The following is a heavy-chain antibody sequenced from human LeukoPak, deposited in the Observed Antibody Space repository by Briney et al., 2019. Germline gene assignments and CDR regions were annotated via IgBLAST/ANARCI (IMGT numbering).Heavy chain of an antibody. D-gene: IGHD3-16*01. Sequence: GGSLRLSCAASGFTFSSYDMHWVRQATGKGLEWVSAIGTAGDTYYPGSVKGRFTISRENAKNSLYLQMNSLRAGDTAVYYCARALWAGGFDYWGQGTLVTVSS. CDR3: ARALWAGGFDY. CDR2: IGTAGDT. J-gene: IGHJ4*02. V-gene: IGHV3-13*01. CDR1: GFTFSSYD.